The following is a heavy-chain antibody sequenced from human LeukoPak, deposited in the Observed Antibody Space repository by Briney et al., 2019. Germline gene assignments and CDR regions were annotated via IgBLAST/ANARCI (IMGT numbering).Heavy chain of an antibody. J-gene: IGHJ4*02. Sequence: GGSLRLSCAASGFTFSSYAMSWVRQAPGKGLEWVSAISGSGGGTYYADSVKGRFTISRDNSKNTLYLQMNSLRAEDTAVYYCARGTWFGELSVDYWGQGTLVTVSS. V-gene: IGHV3-23*01. CDR1: GFTFSSYA. CDR2: ISGSGGGT. CDR3: ARGTWFGELSVDY. D-gene: IGHD3-10*01.